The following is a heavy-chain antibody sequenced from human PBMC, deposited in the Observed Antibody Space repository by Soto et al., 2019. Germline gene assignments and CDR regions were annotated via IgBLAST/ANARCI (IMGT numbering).Heavy chain of an antibody. CDR2: ISPLFSTT. CDR1: GDLFNNYA. V-gene: IGHV1-69*01. J-gene: IGHJ4*02. Sequence: QVQLVQSGAEVKAPGSSVKVSCKATGDLFNNYAFHWLRQAPGQGLEWMGRISPLFSTTNHAQKVQGRVTIGADELTTIVYLEVSNLESEDTAMYACAAYSSVSAAGYFQFWGQGPLVTVSP. D-gene: IGHD2-15*01. CDR3: AAYSSVSAAGYFQF.